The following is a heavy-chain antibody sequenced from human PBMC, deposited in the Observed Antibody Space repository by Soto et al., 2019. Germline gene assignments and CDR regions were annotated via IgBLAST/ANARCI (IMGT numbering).Heavy chain of an antibody. CDR1: GGSISSGGYS. J-gene: IGHJ4*02. Sequence: SETLSLTCAVSGGSISSGGYSWSWIRQPPGKGLEWIGYIYHSGSTYYNPSLKSRVTISVDRSKNQFSLKLSSVTAADTAVYYCARGNDYVWGSYRHHYYFDYWGQGTLVTVSS. CDR2: IYHSGST. V-gene: IGHV4-30-2*01. CDR3: ARGNDYVWGSYRHHYYFDY. D-gene: IGHD3-16*02.